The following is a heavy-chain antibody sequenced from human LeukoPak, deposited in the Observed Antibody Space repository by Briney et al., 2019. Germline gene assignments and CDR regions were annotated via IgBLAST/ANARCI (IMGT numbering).Heavy chain of an antibody. J-gene: IGHJ4*02. Sequence: SETLSLTCTVSGGSISSYYWSWIRQPPGKGLEWIGYIYYSGSTNYNPSLKSRVTISVDTSKNQFSLKLSSVTAADTAVYYCASRAVAGESFDYWGQGTPVTVSS. CDR2: IYYSGST. D-gene: IGHD6-19*01. CDR3: ASRAVAGESFDY. V-gene: IGHV4-59*08. CDR1: GGSISSYY.